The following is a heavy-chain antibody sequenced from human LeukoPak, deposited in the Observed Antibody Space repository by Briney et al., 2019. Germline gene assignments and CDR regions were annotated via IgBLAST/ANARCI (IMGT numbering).Heavy chain of an antibody. Sequence: SETLSLTCTVSDDSITMYYWTWIRQPPGKGLEWIGYVDHTGSTNYNPSLKSRVTISVDTSKNQFSLKLSSVTAADTAVYYCARDRPPNGNDYWGQGTLVTVSS. V-gene: IGHV4-59*12. CDR1: DDSITMYY. CDR3: ARDRPPNGNDY. CDR2: VDHTGST. J-gene: IGHJ4*02. D-gene: IGHD1-26*01.